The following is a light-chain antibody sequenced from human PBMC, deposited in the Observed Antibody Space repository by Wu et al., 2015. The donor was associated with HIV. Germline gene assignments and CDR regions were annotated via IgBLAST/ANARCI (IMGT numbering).Light chain of an antibody. CDR3: QQYGSSPTT. CDR2: GAS. Sequence: EIVLTQSPGTLSLSPGERATLSCRASQSVSSNYLGWYQQKPGQAPRLLIYGASNRATGIPDWFSGSGSGTDFTLTISRLEPEDFVVYYCQQYGSSPTTFGQGTKVEIK. CDR1: QSVSSNY. V-gene: IGKV3-20*01. J-gene: IGKJ1*01.